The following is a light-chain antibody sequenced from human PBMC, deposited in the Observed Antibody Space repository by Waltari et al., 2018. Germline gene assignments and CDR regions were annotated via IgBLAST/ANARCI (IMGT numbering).Light chain of an antibody. CDR1: QGISSY. Sequence: AIRMTQSPSSFSASTGDRVTITCRASQGISSYLAWYQQKPGKAPKLLIYVASTLQSGVPSRFGGSGSGTDFTLTISCLQSEDFATYYCQQYYSYPVTFGQGTKVEIK. CDR3: QQYYSYPVT. CDR2: VAS. V-gene: IGKV1-8*01. J-gene: IGKJ1*01.